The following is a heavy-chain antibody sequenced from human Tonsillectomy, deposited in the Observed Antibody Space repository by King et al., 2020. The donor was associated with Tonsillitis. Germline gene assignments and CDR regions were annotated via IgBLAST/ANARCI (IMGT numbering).Heavy chain of an antibody. CDR3: ARDAGYCSGGGCYGYFSYYMDV. CDR1: GGTFSNYA. V-gene: IGHV1-69*09. D-gene: IGHD2-15*01. Sequence: QLVQSGAGVKKPGSSVKVSCKVSGGTFSNYAISWVRQAPGQGLEWMGRIISILGIANYAQKFQGRVTITADRSTSTAFMELSSLRSEDTAVYYCARDAGYCSGGGCYGYFSYYMDVWGKGTTVTVSS. J-gene: IGHJ6*03. CDR2: IISILGIA.